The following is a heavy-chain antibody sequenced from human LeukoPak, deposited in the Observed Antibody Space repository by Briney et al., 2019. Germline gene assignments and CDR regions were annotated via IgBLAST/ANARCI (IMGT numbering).Heavy chain of an antibody. J-gene: IGHJ4*02. CDR1: GGTFSSYA. V-gene: IGHV1-69*04. Sequence: SVTVSCKASGGTFSSYAISWVRQAPGQGLEWMGRIIPILGIANYAQKFQGRVTITADKSTSTAYMELSSLRSEDTAVYYCASAKGAVGAMLDYWGQGTLVTVSS. CDR3: ASAKGAVGAMLDY. CDR2: IIPILGIA. D-gene: IGHD1-26*01.